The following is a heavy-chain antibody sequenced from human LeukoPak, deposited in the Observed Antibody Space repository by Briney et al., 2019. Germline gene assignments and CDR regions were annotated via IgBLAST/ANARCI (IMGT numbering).Heavy chain of an antibody. CDR3: TRVLSSGSPLDC. J-gene: IGHJ4*02. CDR1: GFTFSSYS. Sequence: KPGGSLRLSCAASGFTFSSYSMNWVRQAPGKGLEWVSYISTNSDYTKYADSVKGRFTISRDNAKNSLYLQMNSLRAEDTAVYYCTRVLSSGSPLDCWGQGTLVTVSS. D-gene: IGHD6-19*01. CDR2: ISTNSDYT. V-gene: IGHV3-21*05.